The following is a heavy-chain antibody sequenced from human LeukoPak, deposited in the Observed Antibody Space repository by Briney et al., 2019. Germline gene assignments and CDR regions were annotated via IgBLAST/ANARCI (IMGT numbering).Heavy chain of an antibody. CDR1: GFTFSSYG. D-gene: IGHD3-22*01. CDR2: ISGSGGST. J-gene: IGHJ4*02. CDR3: AKDGGSNYYDSSGYLFDY. V-gene: IGHV3-23*01. Sequence: GGSLRLSCAASGFTFSSYGMSWVRQAPGKGLEWVSAISGSGGSTYYADSVKGRFTISRDNSKNTLYLQMNSLRAEDTAVYYCAKDGGSNYYDSSGYLFDYWGQGTLVTVSS.